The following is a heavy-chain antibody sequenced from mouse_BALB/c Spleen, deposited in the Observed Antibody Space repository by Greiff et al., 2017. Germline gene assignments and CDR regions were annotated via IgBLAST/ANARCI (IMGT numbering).Heavy chain of an antibody. CDR3: ARGGYGNPWAMDY. D-gene: IGHD2-1*01. J-gene: IGHJ4*01. Sequence: QVQLKESGPGLVAPSQSLSITCTVSGFSLTSYCVHWVRQPPGKGLEWLGVIWAGGSTNYNSALMSRLSISKDNSKSQVFLKMNSLQTDDTAMYYCARGGYGNPWAMDYWGQGTSVTVSS. V-gene: IGHV2-9*02. CDR1: GFSLTSYC. CDR2: IWAGGST.